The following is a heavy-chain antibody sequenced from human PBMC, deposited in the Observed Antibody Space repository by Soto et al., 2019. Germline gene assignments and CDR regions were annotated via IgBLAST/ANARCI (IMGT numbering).Heavy chain of an antibody. CDR2: ITTNGSTK. CDR3: AKGSDVARQELDY. Sequence: GGSLRLSCAASGFTFSSHSMNWVRQAPGKGLEWVSYITTNGSTKYYADSEKGRFTISRDNSKNTLFLQMYSLRVEDTAVYYCAKGSDVARQELDYWGQGTLVTVSS. D-gene: IGHD3-16*01. V-gene: IGHV3-48*01. J-gene: IGHJ4*02. CDR1: GFTFSSHS.